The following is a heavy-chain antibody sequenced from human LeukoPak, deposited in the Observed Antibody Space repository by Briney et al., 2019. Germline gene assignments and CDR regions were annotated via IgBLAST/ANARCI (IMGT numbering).Heavy chain of an antibody. D-gene: IGHD6-13*01. CDR2: ISSTSSYI. J-gene: IGHJ3*02. CDR1: GFTLSFYG. Sequence: PGGSLRLSCAASGFTLSFYGVTWVRQAPGKGLEWVSSISSTSSYINYADSVKGRFTISRDNAKNSLSLQMNSLRAEDTALYYCVREGTSAASPPFDSWGQGTMVTVSS. V-gene: IGHV3-21*01. CDR3: VREGTSAASPPFDS.